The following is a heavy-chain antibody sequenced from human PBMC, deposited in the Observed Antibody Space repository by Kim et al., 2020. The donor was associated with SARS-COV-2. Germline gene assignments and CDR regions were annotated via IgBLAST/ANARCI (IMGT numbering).Heavy chain of an antibody. CDR2: IITMFGTL. D-gene: IGHD2-21*02. Sequence: SVKVSCKTSGGTFSSYVISWARQAPGHGLEWMGGIITMFGTLNSAQRFQGRVTISADESTSTVYMELSSLISDDTAVYYCARAYCGGDCYSGDDYYYY. V-gene: IGHV1-69*13. CDR3: ARAYCGGDCYSGDDYYYY. CDR1: GGTFSSYV. J-gene: IGHJ6*01.